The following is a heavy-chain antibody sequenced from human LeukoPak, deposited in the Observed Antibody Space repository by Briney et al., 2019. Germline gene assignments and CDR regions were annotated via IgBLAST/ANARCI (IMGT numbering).Heavy chain of an antibody. D-gene: IGHD3-22*01. CDR2: ISASGGST. CDR3: AKVRITMIVVVMQYYFDY. V-gene: IGHV3-23*01. Sequence: GGSLRLSCAASGFTFSNFAMSWVRQAPEKGLQWVSTISASGGSTYSADSVKGRFTISRDNAKNSLYLQMNSLRAEDTAIYYCAKVRITMIVVVMQYYFDYWGQGTLVTVSS. J-gene: IGHJ4*02. CDR1: GFTFSNFA.